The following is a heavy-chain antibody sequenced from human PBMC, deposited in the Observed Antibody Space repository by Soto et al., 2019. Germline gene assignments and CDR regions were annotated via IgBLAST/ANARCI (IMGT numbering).Heavy chain of an antibody. J-gene: IGHJ4*02. CDR2: ISSGSSDT. CDR1: GFTFSRVS. Sequence: GESLEISGEASGFTFSRVSMNWVRQGPGKGLEWVASISSGSSDTWYADSVKGRFIISRDNAQNSLFLQMNTLRPEDTDMYYCARVAYWGPGTQVTAPQ. CDR3: ARVAY. V-gene: IGHV3-21*01.